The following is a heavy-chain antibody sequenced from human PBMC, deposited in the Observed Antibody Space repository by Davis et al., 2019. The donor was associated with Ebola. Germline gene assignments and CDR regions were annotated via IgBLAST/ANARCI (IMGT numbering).Heavy chain of an antibody. CDR2: IKSKTDGGTT. V-gene: IGHV3-15*01. D-gene: IGHD2-8*02. Sequence: GGSLRLSCAASGFTFSSSAMSWVRQAPGKGLEWVGRIKSKTDGGTTDYAAPVKGRFTISRDDSKNTLYLQMNSLKTEDTAVYYCTTTSPYCTGGVCYTADYYGMDVWGQGTTVTVSS. CDR1: GFTFSSSA. CDR3: TTTSPYCTGGVCYTADYYGMDV. J-gene: IGHJ6*02.